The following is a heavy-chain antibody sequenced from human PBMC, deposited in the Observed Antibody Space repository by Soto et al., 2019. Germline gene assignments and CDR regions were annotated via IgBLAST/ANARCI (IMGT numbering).Heavy chain of an antibody. D-gene: IGHD3-3*01. J-gene: IGHJ4*02. Sequence: QVQLQESGPGLVKPSETLSLNCSVSGGSISSGGDYWSWIRQRPGKGLEWIGYIYYTGGAYYNPSLKSRLTLSVDTARSQFSLKLTSVTAADTAVYFCARQHNDLWSDSPDFDYWGQGTLVTVSA. CDR1: GGSISSGGDY. CDR2: IYYTGGA. V-gene: IGHV4-31*02. CDR3: ARQHNDLWSDSPDFDY.